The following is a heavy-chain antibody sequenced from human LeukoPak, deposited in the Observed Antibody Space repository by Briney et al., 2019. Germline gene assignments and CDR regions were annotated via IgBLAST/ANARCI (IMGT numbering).Heavy chain of an antibody. V-gene: IGHV3-23*01. CDR3: ARSRAAVVMGELIPSFYYGMDV. J-gene: IGHJ6*02. CDR2: ISGSGGST. CDR1: GLTFNAYA. Sequence: GGSLRLSCAASGLTFNAYAMAWVRQAPGKGLEWVSVISGSGGSTYSADSANGRYYADSVKGRFTISRDNGKTSVYLQMNSLGADDTAVYYCARSRAAVVMGELIPSFYYGMDVWGQGTTVTVSS. D-gene: IGHD3-16*01.